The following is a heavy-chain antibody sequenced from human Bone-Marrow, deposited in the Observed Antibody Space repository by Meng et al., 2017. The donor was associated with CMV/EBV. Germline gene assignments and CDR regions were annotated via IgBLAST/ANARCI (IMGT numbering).Heavy chain of an antibody. Sequence: ASVKVSCKASGYTFTGYYMHWVRQAPGQGLEWMGWINPNSGGTNYAQKFQGRVTMTRDTSISTAYMELSRLRSDDTAVYYCARGGGRNVVVPAAIPDITFDPWGQGTLVTVSS. D-gene: IGHD2-2*01. V-gene: IGHV1-2*02. CDR3: ARGGGRNVVVPAAIPDITFDP. CDR1: GYTFTGYY. J-gene: IGHJ5*02. CDR2: INPNSGGT.